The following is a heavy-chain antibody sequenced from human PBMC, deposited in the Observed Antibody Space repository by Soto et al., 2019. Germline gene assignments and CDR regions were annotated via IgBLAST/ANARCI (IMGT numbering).Heavy chain of an antibody. CDR3: ATMGTPATGLYFFDY. Sequence: QVQLQESGPGLVKPSQTLSLTCTVSGGSISSGNYYWSWIRQPPRKRLEWIGLISYSGSTYYSTSLKSRVTISVDTSKRQFYLNLSFVTAADTSVYYCATMGTPATGLYFFDYWGQGSLVTVSS. CDR2: ISYSGST. J-gene: IGHJ4*02. D-gene: IGHD2-15*01. CDR1: GGSISSGNYY. V-gene: IGHV4-30-4*01.